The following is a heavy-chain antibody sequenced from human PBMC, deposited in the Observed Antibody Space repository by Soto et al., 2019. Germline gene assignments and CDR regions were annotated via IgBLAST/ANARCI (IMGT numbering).Heavy chain of an antibody. V-gene: IGHV3-23*01. CDR3: AKASAPGGTYFPLWL. Sequence: PGGSLRLSCAASGFTFSSYVMSWVRQAPGKGLEWVSSISGSGVSTYYADSVKGRFTISRDNSKNTLYLQMNSLRAEDTAVYYCAKASAPGGTYFPLWLWGQGTMLTF. D-gene: IGHD1-26*01. CDR2: ISGSGVST. J-gene: IGHJ4*02. CDR1: GFTFSSYV.